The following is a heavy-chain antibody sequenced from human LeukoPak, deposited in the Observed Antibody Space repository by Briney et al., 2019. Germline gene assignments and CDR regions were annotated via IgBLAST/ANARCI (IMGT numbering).Heavy chain of an antibody. V-gene: IGHV1-2*02. CDR2: INPNSGGT. CDR3: ARDRLYGDPIDY. CDR1: GYTFTGYY. J-gene: IGHJ4*02. D-gene: IGHD4-17*01. Sequence: ASVKVSCKASGYTFTGYYMHWVRQAPGQGLEWMGWINPNSGGTNYAQKFQGRVTMTRDTSITTAHMELSRLRSDDTAVYYCARDRLYGDPIDYWGQGTLVTVSS.